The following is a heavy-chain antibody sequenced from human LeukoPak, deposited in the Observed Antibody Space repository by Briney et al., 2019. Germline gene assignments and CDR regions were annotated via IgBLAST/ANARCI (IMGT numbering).Heavy chain of an antibody. CDR1: GFNFDEYS. CDR2: ISSNSHYI. CDR3: AKAQKITGYFDY. J-gene: IGHJ4*02. Sequence: GGSLRLSCVASGFNFDEYSMDWVRQVPGKGLEWVSSISSNSHYIFYADSVKGRFTITRDNAENSLFLQMNSLRVEDTAVYYCAKAQKITGYFDYWGQGTLVTVSS. D-gene: IGHD1-14*01. V-gene: IGHV3-21*01.